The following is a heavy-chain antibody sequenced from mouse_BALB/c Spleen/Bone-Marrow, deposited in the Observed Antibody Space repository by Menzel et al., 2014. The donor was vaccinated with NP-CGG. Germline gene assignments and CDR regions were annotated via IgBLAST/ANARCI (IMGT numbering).Heavy chain of an antibody. D-gene: IGHD1-2*01. J-gene: IGHJ3*01. Sequence: VKLMESGGGLVQPGGSLKLSCAASGFDFSTFWMSWVRQAPGKGLEWIGEINPDRSTINYRPSLKDKFIISRDNAKNXLYLLMSKVRSEDTALYYCARLHYYGYGAYWGQGTLVTVSA. CDR1: GFDFSTFW. CDR2: INPDRSTI. V-gene: IGHV4-1*02. CDR3: ARLHYYGYGAY.